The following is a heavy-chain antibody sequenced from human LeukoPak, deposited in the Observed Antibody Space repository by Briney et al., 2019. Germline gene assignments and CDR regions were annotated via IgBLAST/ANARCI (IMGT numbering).Heavy chain of an antibody. V-gene: IGHV1-69*13. Sequence: ASVKVSCKTSGGTLNSHAISWVRQAPGQGLEWMGGITAIFRATNYAQEFQGRVTITADEFMSTVYMELSSLRSEDTAVYYCARHSGYHSTMYLDYLGQGTLVTVSS. D-gene: IGHD3-22*01. CDR3: ARHSGYHSTMYLDY. CDR1: GGTLNSHA. J-gene: IGHJ4*02. CDR2: ITAIFRAT.